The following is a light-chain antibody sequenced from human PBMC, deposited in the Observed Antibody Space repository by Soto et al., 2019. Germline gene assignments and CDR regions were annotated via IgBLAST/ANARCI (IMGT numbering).Light chain of an antibody. CDR1: SGSIASNY. CDR2: EDN. J-gene: IGLJ3*02. V-gene: IGLV6-57*04. CDR3: QSYDSSNQWV. Sequence: NFMLTQPHSVSESPGKTVTISCTRSSGSIASNYVQWYQQRPGSAPTTVIYEDNQRPSGVPDRFSGSIDSSSNSASLTISGLKTEDEADYYCQSYDSSNQWVFGGGTMLTVL.